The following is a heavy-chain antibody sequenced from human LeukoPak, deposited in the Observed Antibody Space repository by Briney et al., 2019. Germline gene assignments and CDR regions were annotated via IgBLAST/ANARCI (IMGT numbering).Heavy chain of an antibody. CDR1: GGSFSGYY. D-gene: IGHD6-13*01. CDR2: INHSGST. V-gene: IGHV4-34*01. Sequence: SETLSLTCAVYGGSFSGYYWNWIRQPPGKGLEWIGEINHSGSTNYNPSLKSRVTISVDTSKNQFSLKLSSVTAADTAVYYCARRTAAAGTGNWFDPWGQGTLVTVSS. CDR3: ARRTAAAGTGNWFDP. J-gene: IGHJ5*02.